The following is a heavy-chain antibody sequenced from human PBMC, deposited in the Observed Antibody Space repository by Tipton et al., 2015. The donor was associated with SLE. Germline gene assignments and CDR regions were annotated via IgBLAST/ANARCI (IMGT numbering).Heavy chain of an antibody. Sequence: SLRLSCAASGFTFSSYSMNWVRQAPGKGLEWVSSISSSSTYIYYADSVKGRFTISRDNAKNSLYLQMNSLRAEATAVYYCARARLTVNYFDYWGQGTLVTVSS. J-gene: IGHJ4*02. CDR2: ISSSSTYI. V-gene: IGHV3-21*06. D-gene: IGHD4-17*01. CDR3: ARARLTVNYFDY. CDR1: GFTFSSYS.